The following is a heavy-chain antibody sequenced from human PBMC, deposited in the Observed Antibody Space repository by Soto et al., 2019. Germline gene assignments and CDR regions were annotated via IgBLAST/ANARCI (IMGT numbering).Heavy chain of an antibody. Sequence: QVQLQESGPGLVKPSGTLSLTCAVSSGSISSSNWWSWVRQPPGKGLEWIGEIYHSGSTNYNPSLKSRVTISVDKSKNQFSLKLSSVTAADTAVYYCAANPIFCSGGSCYPSNWFDPSGQGTLVTVSS. CDR3: AANPIFCSGGSCYPSNWFDP. V-gene: IGHV4-4*02. J-gene: IGHJ5*02. CDR2: IYHSGST. CDR1: SGSISSSNW. D-gene: IGHD2-15*01.